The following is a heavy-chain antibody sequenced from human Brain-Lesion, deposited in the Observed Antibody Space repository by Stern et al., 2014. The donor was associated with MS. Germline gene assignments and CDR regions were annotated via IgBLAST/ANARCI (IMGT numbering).Heavy chain of an antibody. CDR1: GFTFGDYA. CDR2: ISWNRGTL. CDR3: ARDITGSSAYFAY. V-gene: IGHV3-9*01. Sequence: EVQLEESGGDLVQPGRSLRLSCAAFGFTFGDYAMHWVRQAPGKGLEWVAGISWNRGTLGYADSVHGRVTTSRANNYSQLYLQMNSLRPEDTALYYCARDITGSSAYFAYWGQGTLVTVSS. D-gene: IGHD1-14*01. J-gene: IGHJ4*02.